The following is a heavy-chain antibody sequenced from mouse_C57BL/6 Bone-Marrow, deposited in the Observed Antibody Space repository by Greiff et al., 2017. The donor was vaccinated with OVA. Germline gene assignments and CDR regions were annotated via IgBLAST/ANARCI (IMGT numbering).Heavy chain of an antibody. CDR3: AYYDYDGYYAMDY. J-gene: IGHJ4*01. D-gene: IGHD2-4*01. V-gene: IGHV14-3*01. Sequence: EVQLQQSVAELVRPGASVKLSCTASGFNIKNTYMHWVKQRPEQGLEWIGRIDPANGNTKYAPKFQGKATITVDTSSNTAYLQLSSLTSEDTAIYYCAYYDYDGYYAMDYWGQGTSVTVSS. CDR2: IDPANGNT. CDR1: GFNIKNTY.